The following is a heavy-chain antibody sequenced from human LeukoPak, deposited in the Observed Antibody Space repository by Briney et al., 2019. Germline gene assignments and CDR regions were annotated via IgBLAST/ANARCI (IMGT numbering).Heavy chain of an antibody. V-gene: IGHV3-23*01. CDR2: ISDTGNT. J-gene: IGHJ4*02. Sequence: GGSLRLSCAASGFTLSSYAMSWARQAPGKGLEWVSAISDTGNTYHADSVKGRFTISRDSSKNTLFLQMNRLRPEDAAVYYCAKAPVTTCRGAFCYPFDYWGLGTLVTVSS. CDR3: AKAPVTTCRGAFCYPFDY. D-gene: IGHD2-15*01. CDR1: GFTLSSYA.